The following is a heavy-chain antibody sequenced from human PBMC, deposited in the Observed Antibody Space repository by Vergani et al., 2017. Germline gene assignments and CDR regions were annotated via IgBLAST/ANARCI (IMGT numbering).Heavy chain of an antibody. CDR1: GFTFSSYS. CDR3: ARDAWSLYGRDTSCCSDY. Sequence: EVQLVESGGGLVQPGGSLRLSCAASGFTFSSYSMNWVRQAPGKGLEWVSYISSSSSTIYYADSVKGRFTISRDNAKNSLYLQMNSLRAEDTAVYYCARDAWSLYGRDTSCCSDYWGQGTLVTVSS. CDR2: ISSSSSTI. J-gene: IGHJ4*02. D-gene: IGHD2-2*01. V-gene: IGHV3-48*04.